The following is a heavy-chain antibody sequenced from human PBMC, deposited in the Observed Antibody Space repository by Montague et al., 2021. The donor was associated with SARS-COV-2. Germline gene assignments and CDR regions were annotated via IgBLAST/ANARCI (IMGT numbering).Heavy chain of an antibody. CDR1: GGSFDSDHFF. V-gene: IGHV4-39*01. Sequence: SESLSLTCSVSGGSFDSDHFFWGWIRPPPGKRLKGIGVNSNGARTFDTPSLKSRVTISVPTSRNQLSLNVKTVTAADTAVYSCARHRRYDFVTYYPDFWGQGILVTVSS. J-gene: IGHJ4*02. CDR3: ARHRRYDFVTYYPDF. CDR2: NSNGART. D-gene: IGHD3/OR15-3a*01.